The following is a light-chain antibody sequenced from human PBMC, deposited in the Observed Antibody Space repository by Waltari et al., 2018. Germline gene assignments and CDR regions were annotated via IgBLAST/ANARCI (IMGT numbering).Light chain of an antibody. CDR3: CSYAGNSHWI. CDR1: SSDVRGCNF. V-gene: IGLV2-23*01. Sequence: QSALAPPASVSGAPGQAITISCTGTSSDVRGCNFVPWYQQHPGKVPKVMIYEGSKRPSGVADRFSGSKSGNTASLTISGLQADYEADYYCCSYAGNSHWIFGGGTKLTVL. CDR2: EGS. J-gene: IGLJ2*01.